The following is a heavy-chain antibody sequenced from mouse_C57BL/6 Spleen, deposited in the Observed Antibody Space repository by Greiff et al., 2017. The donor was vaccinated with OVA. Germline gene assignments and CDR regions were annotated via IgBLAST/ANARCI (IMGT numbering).Heavy chain of an antibody. D-gene: IGHD2-4*01. CDR1: GYAFSSYW. CDR3: ARNDYDEENWFAY. J-gene: IGHJ3*01. V-gene: IGHV1-80*01. Sequence: QVQLQQSGAELVKPGASVKISCKASGYAFSSYWMNWVKQRPGKGLEWIGQIYPGDGDTNYNGKFKGKATLTADKSSSTAYMQLSSLTSEDSAVYFCARNDYDEENWFAYWGQGTLVTVSA. CDR2: IYPGDGDT.